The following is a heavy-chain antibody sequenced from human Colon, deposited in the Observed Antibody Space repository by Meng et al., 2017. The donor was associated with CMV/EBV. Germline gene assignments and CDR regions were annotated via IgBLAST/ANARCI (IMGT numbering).Heavy chain of an antibody. CDR2: ISADNRYT. CDR1: GYVCDLYG. J-gene: IGHJ4*02. V-gene: IGHV1-18*01. D-gene: IGHD6-6*01. Sequence: VQLGQSGADVKRPGASVKVSCKTSGYVCDLYGISWVRQDPGQGLEGMGWISADNRYTSYAQKLEGRVTMTRDTSTSTAYMELRSLRSDDTAVYYCARVYEYSSSWGSDYWGQGTLVTVSS. CDR3: ARVYEYSSSWGSDY.